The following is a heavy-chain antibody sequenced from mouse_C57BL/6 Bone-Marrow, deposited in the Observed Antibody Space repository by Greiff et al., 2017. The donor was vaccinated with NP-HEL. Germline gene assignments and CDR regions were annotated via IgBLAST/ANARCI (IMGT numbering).Heavy chain of an antibody. CDR1: GYTFTTYP. CDR2: FHPYNDDT. CDR3: ARGGNYWYYFDY. D-gene: IGHD2-1*01. Sequence: VQLQQSGAELVKPGASVKMSCKASGYTFTTYPIEWVKQNHGKSLEWIGNFHPYNDDTEYNEKFTNKATLTVEKSSSTVYLELSRLTSDDSSVYYGARGGNYWYYFDYWGQGTTLTVSS. V-gene: IGHV1-47*01. J-gene: IGHJ2*01.